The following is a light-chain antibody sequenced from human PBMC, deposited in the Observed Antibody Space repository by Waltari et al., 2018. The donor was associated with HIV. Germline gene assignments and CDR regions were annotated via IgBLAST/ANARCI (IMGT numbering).Light chain of an antibody. Sequence: SYDLTKPHSVSVSPGQTASIACSGDKVGDKYACWYQQKPGHSPVLVIYQDNKRPSGSPERFSGSNSGNTANLTISGTQAMDEADYYCQAWDSSVVFGGGTKLTVL. CDR3: QAWDSSVV. CDR2: QDN. J-gene: IGLJ2*01. CDR1: KVGDKY. V-gene: IGLV3-1*01.